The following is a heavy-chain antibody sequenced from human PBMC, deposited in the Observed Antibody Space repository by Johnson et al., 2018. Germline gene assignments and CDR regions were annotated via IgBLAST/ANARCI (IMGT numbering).Heavy chain of an antibody. CDR1: GFTFSSYG. D-gene: IGHD1-7*01. Sequence: VESGGGVVQPGRSLRLSCAASGFTFSSYGMHWVRQAPGKGLEWVAVISYDGSNKYYADSVKGRFTISRDNSKNTLYLQMNSLRAEDTAVYYCAKPRLLRNFPDAFDIWGPGTMVTVSS. CDR3: AKPRLLRNFPDAFDI. J-gene: IGHJ3*02. CDR2: ISYDGSNK. V-gene: IGHV3-30*18.